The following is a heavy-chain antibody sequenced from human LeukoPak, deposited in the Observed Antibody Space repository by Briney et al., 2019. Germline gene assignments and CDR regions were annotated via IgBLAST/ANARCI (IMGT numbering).Heavy chain of an antibody. D-gene: IGHD3-22*01. CDR2: INSGGDRT. J-gene: IGHJ4*02. V-gene: IGHV3-20*04. Sequence: GGSLRLSCAASGFTFDDYGMSWVRQAPGKGLVWLSHINSGGDRTGYADSVKGRFTISRDNAKNTLYLQMNSLSAEDTAIYYCARGGSDYYYPFDYWGQGTLVTVSS. CDR3: ARGGSDYYYPFDY. CDR1: GFTFDDYG.